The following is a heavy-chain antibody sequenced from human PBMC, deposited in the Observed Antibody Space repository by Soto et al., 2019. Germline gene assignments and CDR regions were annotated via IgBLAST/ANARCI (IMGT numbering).Heavy chain of an antibody. CDR3: ARGSSGWYVSFDY. Sequence: PGGSLRLSCAASGFTFSSNWMHWVRQAPGKGLVWVSRINSDGSITSYADSVKGQFTISRDNAKNTLYLQMNSLRADDTAVYYCARGSSGWYVSFDYWGQGILVTVSS. CDR1: GFTFSSNW. CDR2: INSDGSIT. J-gene: IGHJ4*02. V-gene: IGHV3-74*01. D-gene: IGHD6-13*01.